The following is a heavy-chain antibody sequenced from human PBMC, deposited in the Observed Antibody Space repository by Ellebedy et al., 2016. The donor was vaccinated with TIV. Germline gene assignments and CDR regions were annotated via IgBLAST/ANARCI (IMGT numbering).Heavy chain of an antibody. CDR1: GFTFSSYA. CDR2: LSGSGGST. J-gene: IGHJ6*02. CDR3: ARDRGYYGMDV. V-gene: IGHV3-23*01. Sequence: PGGSLRLSCAVSGFTFSSYAMSWVRQAPGKGLEWVSSLSGSGGSTYYADSVKGRLTISRDNSKNTLYLQMNSLRDEDTAVYYCARDRGYYGMDVWGQGTTVTVSS.